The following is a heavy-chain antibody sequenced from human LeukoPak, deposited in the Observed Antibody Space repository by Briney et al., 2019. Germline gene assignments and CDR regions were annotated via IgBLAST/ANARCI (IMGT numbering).Heavy chain of an antibody. CDR3: ARHSAGIVVAGK. J-gene: IGHJ4*02. CDR2: IDPSDSYT. CDR1: GYSFTSYW. V-gene: IGHV5-10-1*01. Sequence: GESLKISGKGSGYSFTSYWISWVRQMPGKGLEWMGRIDPSDSYTNYSPSFQGHVTISADKSISTVYLQWSSLKASDTAMYYCARHSAGIVVAGKWGQGTLVTVSS. D-gene: IGHD6-19*01.